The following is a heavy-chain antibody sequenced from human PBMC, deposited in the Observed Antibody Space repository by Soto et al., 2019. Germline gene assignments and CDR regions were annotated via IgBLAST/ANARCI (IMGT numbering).Heavy chain of an antibody. CDR3: ARRESYDILTGYYHFDY. V-gene: IGHV4-39*02. Sequence: QLQLQESGPGLVKSSETLSLTCSVSGGSISSSSHYWGWIRQPPGKGLEWIGNIFYSGSTYYNPSLKSRVTISVDTSKNHFTLELSSVTAADTAVYYCARRESYDILTGYYHFDYWGQGTLVTVSS. CDR2: IFYSGST. CDR1: GGSISSSSHY. J-gene: IGHJ4*02. D-gene: IGHD3-9*01.